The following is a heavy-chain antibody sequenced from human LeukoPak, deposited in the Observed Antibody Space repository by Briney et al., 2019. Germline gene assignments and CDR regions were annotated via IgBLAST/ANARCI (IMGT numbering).Heavy chain of an antibody. CDR1: GFTFSGYG. D-gene: IGHD3-16*01. V-gene: IGHV3-33*01. J-gene: IGHJ3*02. Sequence: PGGSLRLSCVASGFTFSGYGMHWVRQAPGKGLEWVAVVWYDGSKTYYANSVKGRFTISRDNSKDTLYLQMSSLRVEETAAYYCARYLGGINAFDIWGQGTMVTVSS. CDR2: VWYDGSKT. CDR3: ARYLGGINAFDI.